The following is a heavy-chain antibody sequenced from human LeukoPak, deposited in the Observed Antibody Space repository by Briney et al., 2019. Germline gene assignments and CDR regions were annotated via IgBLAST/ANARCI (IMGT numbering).Heavy chain of an antibody. J-gene: IGHJ4*02. CDR3: ARDLGINYYDSSGVAGYFDY. V-gene: IGHV3-30-3*01. D-gene: IGHD3-22*01. CDR1: GFTFSSYA. Sequence: GGSLRLSCAASGFTFSSYAVHWVRQAPGKGLEWVAVISYDGSNKYYADSVKGRFTISRDNSKNTLYLQMNSLRAEDTAVYYCARDLGINYYDSSGVAGYFDYWGQGTLVTVSS. CDR2: ISYDGSNK.